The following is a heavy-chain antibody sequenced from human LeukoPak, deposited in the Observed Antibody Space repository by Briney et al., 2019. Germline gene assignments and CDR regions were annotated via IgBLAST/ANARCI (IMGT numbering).Heavy chain of an antibody. CDR1: GGTFSSYA. D-gene: IGHD6-13*01. J-gene: IGHJ5*02. CDR3: ARGLPRIAAAGT. V-gene: IGHV1-69*06. Sequence: SVKVSCKASGGTFSSYAISWVRQAPGQGLEWMGRITPIFGTANYAQKLQGRVTITADKSTSTAYMELSSLRSEDTAVYYCARGLPRIAAAGTWGQGTLVTVSS. CDR2: ITPIFGTA.